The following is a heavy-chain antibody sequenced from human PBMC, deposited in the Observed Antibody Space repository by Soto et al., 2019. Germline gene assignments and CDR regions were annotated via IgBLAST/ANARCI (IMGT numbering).Heavy chain of an antibody. CDR3: ARATVTTSYFDY. Sequence: SETLSLTCAVYGGSFSGYYWSWIRQPPGKGLEWIGEINHSGSTNYNPSLKSRVTISVDTSKNQFSLKLSSVTAADTAVYYCARATVTTSYFDYWGQGTLVTVSS. V-gene: IGHV4-34*01. J-gene: IGHJ4*02. CDR1: GGSFSGYY. CDR2: INHSGST. D-gene: IGHD4-17*01.